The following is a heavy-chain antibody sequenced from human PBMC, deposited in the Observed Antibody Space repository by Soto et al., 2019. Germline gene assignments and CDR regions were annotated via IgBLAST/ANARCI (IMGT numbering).Heavy chain of an antibody. CDR1: GGSISSSSYY. CDR3: ARCRTRDYSIDF. D-gene: IGHD2-15*01. Sequence: SLFCTVSGGSISSSSYYWGWIRQPPGKGLEWIGSIYYSGSTYYNPSLKSRVTISVDTSKNQFSLKLSSVTAADTAVYYCARCRTRDYSIDFWGQGTLVTVSS. CDR2: IYYSGST. V-gene: IGHV4-39*07. J-gene: IGHJ4*02.